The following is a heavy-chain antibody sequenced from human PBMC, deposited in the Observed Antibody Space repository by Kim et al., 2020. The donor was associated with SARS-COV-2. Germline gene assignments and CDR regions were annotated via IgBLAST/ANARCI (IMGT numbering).Heavy chain of an antibody. CDR2: IYYSGST. V-gene: IGHV4-59*01. D-gene: IGHD3-10*01. J-gene: IGHJ4*01. CDR1: GGSINSYY. CDR3: ARSPYGSGSYGTDYFDY. Sequence: SETLSLTCTVSGGSINSYYWSWIRQPPGKGLEWIGYIYYSGSTNYNPSLKSRVTISVDTSKNQFSLKLSSLTAADTAVYYCARSPYGSGSYGTDYFDYWG.